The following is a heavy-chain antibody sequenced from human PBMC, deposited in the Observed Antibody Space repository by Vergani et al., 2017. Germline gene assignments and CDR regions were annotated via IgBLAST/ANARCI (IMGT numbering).Heavy chain of an antibody. CDR3: ARATMVRGVMTLRDAFDI. CDR1: GYSFTSYW. Sequence: DVQLVQSGAEVKKPGESLRISCKGSGYSFTSYWISWVRQMPGKGLEWMGRIDPSDSYTNYSPSFQGHVTISADKSISTAYLQWSSLKASDTAMYYCARATMVRGVMTLRDAFDIWGQGTMVTVSS. D-gene: IGHD3-10*01. CDR2: IDPSDSYT. J-gene: IGHJ3*02. V-gene: IGHV5-10-1*03.